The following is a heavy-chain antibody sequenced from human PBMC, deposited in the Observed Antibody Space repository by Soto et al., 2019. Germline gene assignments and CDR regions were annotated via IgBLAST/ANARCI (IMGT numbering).Heavy chain of an antibody. J-gene: IGHJ6*02. Sequence: GGSLRLSCAASGFTFSSSAMRWVRQAPGQGLEWVSSITYTGNTHYSDSVKGRFTISRDNSKNTLYLQMDSLRAEDTAVYYCEKLKTKSYYYVMDVWGQGTLVTVSS. CDR1: GFTFSSSA. CDR2: ITYTGNT. V-gene: IGHV3-23*01. CDR3: EKLKTKSYYYVMDV.